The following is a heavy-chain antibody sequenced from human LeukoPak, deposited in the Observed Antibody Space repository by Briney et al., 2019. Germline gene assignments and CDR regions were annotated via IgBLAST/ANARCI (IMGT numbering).Heavy chain of an antibody. D-gene: IGHD5-12*01. V-gene: IGHV3-11*05. J-gene: IGHJ4*02. CDR2: ISSSSSYT. CDR3: ARDDGALHSGYDL. CDR1: GFTFSDYY. Sequence: PGGSLRLSCAASGFTFSDYYMSWIRQAPGKGLEGVSYISSSSSYTNYADSVKGRFTISRDNAKNSLYLQMNSLRAEDTAVYYCARDDGALHSGYDLWGQGTLVTVSS.